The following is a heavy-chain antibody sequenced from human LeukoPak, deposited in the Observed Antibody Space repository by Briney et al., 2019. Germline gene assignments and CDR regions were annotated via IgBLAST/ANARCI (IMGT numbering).Heavy chain of an antibody. CDR3: ARSLYDSSGLFEY. J-gene: IGHJ4*02. D-gene: IGHD3-22*01. CDR1: GFTFSTYS. Sequence: RGGSLRLSCADSGFTFSTYSMNWVRQAPGKGLEWVSFISGGSSIIYYADSVKGRFTISRDNAKNSLYLQMNSLRAEDTAVYYCARSLYDSSGLFEYWGQGTLVTVSS. V-gene: IGHV3-21*05. CDR2: ISGGSSII.